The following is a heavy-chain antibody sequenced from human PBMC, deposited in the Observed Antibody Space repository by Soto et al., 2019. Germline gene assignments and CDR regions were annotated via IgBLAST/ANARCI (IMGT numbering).Heavy chain of an antibody. CDR1: GGSITNFH. Sequence: ASETLSLTCTVSGGSITNFHWSWIRQPPGKGLEWIGYVYFSGSTKYNPSFKSRVTMSIDTSKNELSLRLISVTAADSAAYFCAAYDSEGYFDYWGQGALVTVSS. CDR2: VYFSGST. D-gene: IGHD3-22*01. CDR3: AAYDSEGYFDY. J-gene: IGHJ4*02. V-gene: IGHV4-59*01.